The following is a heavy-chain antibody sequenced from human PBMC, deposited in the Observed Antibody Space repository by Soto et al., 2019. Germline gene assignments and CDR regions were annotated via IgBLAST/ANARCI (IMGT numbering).Heavy chain of an antibody. J-gene: IGHJ4*02. CDR3: ARGTSWQLPFDY. D-gene: IGHD6-13*01. V-gene: IGHV4-59*01. CDR2: ISYSGST. Sequence: WVTLSLTCTVSSDSISSYYWSWIRQPPGKRLEWIGYISYSGSTDYNPSLKSRVTISGDTSKNQFSLKVSSVTAADTAVYYCARGTSWQLPFDYWGQGTLVTVSS. CDR1: SDSISSYY.